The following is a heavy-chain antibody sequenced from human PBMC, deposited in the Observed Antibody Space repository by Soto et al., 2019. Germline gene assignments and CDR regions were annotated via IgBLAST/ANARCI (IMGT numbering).Heavy chain of an antibody. Sequence: ASVNVSCKASGYTFPNHWMHWVRQAPGQGLEWMGIINPTGDRRNYAQKFQGRLTMTRDTSTSTDYMELSSLRSEDTAIYYCARDNSRAFEIVAGPPTPSWWIVPSGQGTLLTGSS. V-gene: IGHV1-46*01. J-gene: IGHJ5*02. CDR1: GYTFPNHW. CDR2: INPTGDRR. CDR3: ARDNSRAFEIVAGPPTPSWWIVP. D-gene: IGHD2-15*01.